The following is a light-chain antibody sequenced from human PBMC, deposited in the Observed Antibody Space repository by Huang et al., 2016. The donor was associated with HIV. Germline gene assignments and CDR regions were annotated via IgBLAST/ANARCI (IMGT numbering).Light chain of an antibody. CDR3: QQYYSTPQT. V-gene: IGKV4-1*01. CDR2: WAS. Sequence: DIVMTQSPASLAVSLGERATIHCKSSQSVFYSSNNTNYLAWYQQKPGQPPKLLIYWASTRESGVPDRFSGSGSGTDFTLTISSLQAEDVAVYYCQQYYSTPQTFGQGTKVEIK. J-gene: IGKJ1*01. CDR1: QSVFYSSNNTNY.